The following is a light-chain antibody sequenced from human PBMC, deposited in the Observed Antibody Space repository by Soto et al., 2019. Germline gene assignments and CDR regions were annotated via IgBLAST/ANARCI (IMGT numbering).Light chain of an antibody. CDR3: QQYGNSPPNT. CDR1: QSVSNSY. J-gene: IGKJ2*01. CDR2: GAS. V-gene: IGKV3-20*01. Sequence: EIVLTQSPGTLSLSPGERATLSCRASQSVSNSYLDWYQQKPGQAPRLLIYGASSRATGIPDRFSVSGSGTDFTLTISRLEPEDVAVYYCQQYGNSPPNTFGKGTKLEIK.